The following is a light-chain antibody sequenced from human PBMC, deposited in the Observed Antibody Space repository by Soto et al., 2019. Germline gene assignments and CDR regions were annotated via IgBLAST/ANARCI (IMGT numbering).Light chain of an antibody. CDR2: WAS. CDR3: QQYYSTPPRT. CDR1: QSVLYSSNNKNH. Sequence: DIVMTQSPDSLAVSLGERATINCKSSQSVLYSSNNKNHLAWYQQKPGQPPKLLIYWASTRESGVPDRFSGSGSGTDFTLTISSLQAEDVAVYYCQQYYSTPPRTFGQGTKVEIK. V-gene: IGKV4-1*01. J-gene: IGKJ1*01.